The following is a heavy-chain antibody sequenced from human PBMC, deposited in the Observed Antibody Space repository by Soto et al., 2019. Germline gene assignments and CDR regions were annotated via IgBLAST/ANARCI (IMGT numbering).Heavy chain of an antibody. CDR3: ASDERAYCSGGNCEHYFDY. CDR2: SSGYNGNT. CDR1: GYTFTTYG. V-gene: IGHV1-18*01. D-gene: IGHD2-15*01. Sequence: QVQLVQSGAEVKKPGASVKVSCKTSGYTFTTYGVSWVRQAPGLGLEWMGWSSGYNGNTNSAAKFQGRASMTTDTSTSTAYMELRSLRSDDTAVYYCASDERAYCSGGNCEHYFDYWGQGTLVTVSS. J-gene: IGHJ4*02.